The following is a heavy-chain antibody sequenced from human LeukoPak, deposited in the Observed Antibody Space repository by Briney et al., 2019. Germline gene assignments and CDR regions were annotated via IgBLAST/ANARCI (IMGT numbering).Heavy chain of an antibody. J-gene: IGHJ5*02. CDR3: PTHYLLSNWFDP. Sequence: SETLSLTCAVSGYSISSGYYWGWIRQPPGKGLEWIGSIYHSGSTYYNPSLKSRVTISVDTSKNQFSLKLSSVTAADTAVYYCPTHYLLSNWFDPWGQGTLVTVSS. CDR1: GYSISSGYY. D-gene: IGHD2-15*01. V-gene: IGHV4-38-2*01. CDR2: IYHSGST.